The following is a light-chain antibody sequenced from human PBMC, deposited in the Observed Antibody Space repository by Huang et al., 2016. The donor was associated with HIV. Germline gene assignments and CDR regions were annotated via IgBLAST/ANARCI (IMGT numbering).Light chain of an antibody. V-gene: IGKV3D-20*01. CDR1: QRVRNNY. Sequence: IVLTQSPATLSLSPGERATLTCGASQRVRNNYLAWYKQNPGLAPRLLIYDAHGRATCIPDRFSGSGSGTDFTLTISRLEPEDFAMYYCQQYSTSSYTFGQGTKVDI. CDR3: QQYSTSSYT. CDR2: DAH. J-gene: IGKJ2*01.